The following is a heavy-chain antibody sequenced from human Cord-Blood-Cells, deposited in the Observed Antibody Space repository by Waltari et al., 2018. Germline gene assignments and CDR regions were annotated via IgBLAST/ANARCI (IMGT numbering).Heavy chain of an antibody. CDR1: GFTFSSYW. CDR3: ARDVTYYDFWSGYYKYYYYYYMDV. V-gene: IGHV3-7*01. CDR2: IKQDGSEK. D-gene: IGHD3-3*01. Sequence: EVQLVESGGGLVQPGGSLRLSCAASGFTFSSYWMSWVRQDPGKGLEWVANIKQDGSEKYYVDSVKGRFTISRDNAKNSLYLQMNSLRAEDTAVYYCARDVTYYDFWSGYYKYYYYYYMDVWGKGTTVTVSS. J-gene: IGHJ6*03.